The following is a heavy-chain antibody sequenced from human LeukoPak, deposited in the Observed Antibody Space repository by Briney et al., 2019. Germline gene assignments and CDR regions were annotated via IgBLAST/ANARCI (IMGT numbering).Heavy chain of an antibody. CDR1: GFTFSSFA. CDR2: ISYDGSNM. J-gene: IGHJ6*03. CDR3: AKGRGWEASYYYYYMDV. Sequence: GGSLRLPCAASGFTFSSFAMHWVRQAPGKGLEWVAVISYDGSNMYYADSAKGRFTISRDNYINTLYLQMNSLRAEDTAVYYCAKGRGWEASYYYYYMDVWGKGTTVTISS. D-gene: IGHD1-26*01. V-gene: IGHV3-30*04.